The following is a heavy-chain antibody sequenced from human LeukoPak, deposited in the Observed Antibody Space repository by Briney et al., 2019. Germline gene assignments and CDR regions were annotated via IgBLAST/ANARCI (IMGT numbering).Heavy chain of an antibody. D-gene: IGHD6-19*01. CDR2: TSYNGNT. Sequence: WAAVKVSCKASGYTFSNYGISWVRQAPGLGLEWMGWTSYNGNTNYAQKFQDRVTMTTDTSTTTAYMELRSLESDDTAVYYCARHSGSGWQALGYWGQGTLVPVSS. CDR3: ARHSGSGWQALGY. CDR1: GYTFSNYG. J-gene: IGHJ4*02. V-gene: IGHV1-18*04.